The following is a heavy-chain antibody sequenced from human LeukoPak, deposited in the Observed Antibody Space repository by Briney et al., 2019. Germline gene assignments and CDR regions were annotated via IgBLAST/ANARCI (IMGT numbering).Heavy chain of an antibody. CDR2: INPNSGGT. Sequence: ASVKVSCKASGYTFTGYYMHWVRQAPGQGLEWMGWINPNSGGTNYAQKFQGRVTMTRDTSISTAYMELSRLRSDDTAVYYCAXXGXSSWYLGFNWFDPWGQGTLVTVSS. CDR3: AXXGXSSWYLGFNWFDP. V-gene: IGHV1-2*02. CDR1: GYTFTGYY. D-gene: IGHD6-13*01. J-gene: IGHJ5*02.